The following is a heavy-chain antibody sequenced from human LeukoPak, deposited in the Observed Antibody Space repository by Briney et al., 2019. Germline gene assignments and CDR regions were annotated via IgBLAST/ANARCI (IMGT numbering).Heavy chain of an antibody. CDR2: INAGNGNT. D-gene: IGHD6-13*01. J-gene: IGHJ4*02. CDR1: GYTFTSYA. V-gene: IGHV1-3*01. CDR3: ARGIDSSWYKGGYFDY. Sequence: ASVKVSCKASGYTFTSYAMHWVRQAPGQRLEWMGWINAGNGNTKYSQKFQGRVTITRDTSASTAYMELSSLRSEDTAVYYCARGIDSSWYKGGYFDYWGQGTLVTVSS.